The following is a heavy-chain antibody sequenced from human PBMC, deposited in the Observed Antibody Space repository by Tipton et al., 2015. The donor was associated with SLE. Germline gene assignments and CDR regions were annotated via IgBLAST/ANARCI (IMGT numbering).Heavy chain of an antibody. CDR2: VSSRGSP. V-gene: IGHV4-61*09. CDR3: ARLHGYSYGLNWFDP. J-gene: IGHJ5*02. D-gene: IGHD5-18*01. Sequence: TLSLTCTVSGGSIRSGDYYWSWIRQPAGKGLECIGHVSSRGSPTYHPSLKSRVTISVDTSKNQFSLRLTSVIAADTAVYYCARLHGYSYGLNWFDPWGQGTLISVSS. CDR1: GGSIRSGDYY.